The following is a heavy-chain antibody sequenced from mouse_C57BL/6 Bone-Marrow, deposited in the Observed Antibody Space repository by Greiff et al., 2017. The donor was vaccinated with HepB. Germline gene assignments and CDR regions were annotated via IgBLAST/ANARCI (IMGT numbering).Heavy chain of an antibody. V-gene: IGHV5-4*01. D-gene: IGHD1-1*01. J-gene: IGHJ1*03. CDR2: ISDGGSYT. Sequence: EVHLVESGGGLVKPGGSLKLSCAASGFTFSSYAMSWVRQTPEKRLEWVATISDGGSYTYYPDNVKGRFTISRDNAKNNLYLQMSHLKSEDTAMYYCARDRGFYCGSSGDWYFDVWGTGTTVTVSS. CDR1: GFTFSSYA. CDR3: ARDRGFYCGSSGDWYFDV.